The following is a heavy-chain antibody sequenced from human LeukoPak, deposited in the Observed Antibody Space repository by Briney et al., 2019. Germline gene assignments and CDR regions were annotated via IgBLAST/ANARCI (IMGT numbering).Heavy chain of an antibody. D-gene: IGHD2-21*02. Sequence: PGGSLRLSCAASGFTFNTYTMNWVRQAPGKGLEWVSSITASSTAIYSADSVKGRFTISRDNAKNFLYLQMNSLRAEDTAVYYCASELAHCVGDCLKNRGQGTLVTVSS. J-gene: IGHJ4*02. CDR3: ASELAHCVGDCLKN. V-gene: IGHV3-21*01. CDR1: GFTFNTYT. CDR2: ITASSTAI.